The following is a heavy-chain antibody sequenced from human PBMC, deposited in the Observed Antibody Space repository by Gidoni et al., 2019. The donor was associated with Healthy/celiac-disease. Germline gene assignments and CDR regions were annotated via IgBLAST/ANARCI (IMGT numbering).Heavy chain of an antibody. CDR3: ARANYDILTGYTSTLYYYYMDV. D-gene: IGHD3-9*01. J-gene: IGHJ6*03. Sequence: QVQLVASGGGVVQPGWSLRLPCPTPGFTFSSYAMHWVRQAPGKGLEWVAVISYDGSNKYYADSVKGRFTISRDNSKNTLYLQMNSLRAEDTAVYYCARANYDILTGYTSTLYYYYMDVWGKGTTVTVSS. CDR2: ISYDGSNK. CDR1: GFTFSSYA. V-gene: IGHV3-30-3*01.